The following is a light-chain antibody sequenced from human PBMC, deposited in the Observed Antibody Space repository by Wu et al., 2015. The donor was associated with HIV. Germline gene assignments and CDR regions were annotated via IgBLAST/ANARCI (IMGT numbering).Light chain of an antibody. V-gene: IGKV3-11*01. CDR2: DAF. CDR1: QNVITY. Sequence: EIVLTQSPATLSLSPGERATLSCRASQNVITYLAWYQQKPGQAPRLLIYDAFNRATGIPARFSGIGAGTDFTLTISSLEPEDFAIYYCQQRSNWPPTFGQGTRLE. CDR3: QQRSNWPPT. J-gene: IGKJ5*01.